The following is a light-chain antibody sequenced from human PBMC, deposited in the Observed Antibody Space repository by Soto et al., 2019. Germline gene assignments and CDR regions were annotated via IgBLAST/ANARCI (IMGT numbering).Light chain of an antibody. Sequence: EIGLSQSPGTLSFSPGERATLSCRASQSVYSSYLAWYQQKPGQAPRLLIYGASSRATGIPDRFSGSGSGTDFTLTINRLEPEDFAVYYCQQYGSSPFTFGGGSKVDIK. CDR1: QSVYSSY. J-gene: IGKJ4*01. V-gene: IGKV3-20*01. CDR2: GAS. CDR3: QQYGSSPFT.